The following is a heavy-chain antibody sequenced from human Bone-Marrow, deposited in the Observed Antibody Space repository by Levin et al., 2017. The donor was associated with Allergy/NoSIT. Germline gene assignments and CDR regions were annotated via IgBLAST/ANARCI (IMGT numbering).Heavy chain of an antibody. Sequence: ASVKVSCKASGYTFTGYYMHWVRQAPGQGLEWMGWINPNSGGTNYAQKFQGRVTMTRDTSISTAYMELSRLRSDDTAVYYCARDFRVGQSIAVAFDYWGQGTLVTVSS. CDR1: GYTFTGYY. CDR2: INPNSGGT. D-gene: IGHD6-19*01. CDR3: ARDFRVGQSIAVAFDY. V-gene: IGHV1-2*02. J-gene: IGHJ4*02.